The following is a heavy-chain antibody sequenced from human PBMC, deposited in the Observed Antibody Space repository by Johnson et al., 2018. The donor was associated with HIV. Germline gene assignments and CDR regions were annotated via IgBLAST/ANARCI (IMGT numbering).Heavy chain of an antibody. CDR3: AKYRQQLVRSAFDI. J-gene: IGHJ3*02. CDR2: ISYDGSNE. V-gene: IGHV3-30*18. CDR1: GFTFSSYA. D-gene: IGHD6-13*01. Sequence: QVQLVESGGGVVQPGMSLRLSCAASGFTFSSYAMHWIRQAPGKGLEWVAVISYDGSNEYYADSLKGRFTISRDNSKNMLYLEMKSLRAEDTAVYYCAKYRQQLVRSAFDIWGQGTMVTVSS.